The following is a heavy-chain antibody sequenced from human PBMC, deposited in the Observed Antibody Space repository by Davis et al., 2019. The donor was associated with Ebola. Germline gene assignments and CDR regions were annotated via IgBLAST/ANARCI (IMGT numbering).Heavy chain of an antibody. Sequence: PGGSLRLSCAASGFTFSSYAMHWVRQAPGKGLEWVAVISYDGSNKYYADSVKGRFTISRDNVKNSLYLQMNSLRAEDSAVYYCARDGYCSGGSCFLIYYYGMDVWGQGTTVTVSS. V-gene: IGHV3-30-3*01. CDR2: ISYDGSNK. CDR3: ARDGYCSGGSCFLIYYYGMDV. CDR1: GFTFSSYA. D-gene: IGHD2-15*01. J-gene: IGHJ6*02.